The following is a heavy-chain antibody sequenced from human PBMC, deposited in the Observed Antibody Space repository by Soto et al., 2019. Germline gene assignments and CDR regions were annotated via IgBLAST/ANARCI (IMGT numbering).Heavy chain of an antibody. CDR3: AKDPSIAARRGVDY. Sequence: EVQLLESGGGLVQPGGSLRLSCAASGFTFSSYAMSWVRQAPGKGLEWVSAISGSGGSTYYADSVKGRFTISRDNSKNTLHLQMNSPRAEDTAEYYCAKDPSIAARRGVDYWGQGTLVTVSS. V-gene: IGHV3-23*01. J-gene: IGHJ4*02. CDR1: GFTFSSYA. CDR2: ISGSGGST. D-gene: IGHD6-6*01.